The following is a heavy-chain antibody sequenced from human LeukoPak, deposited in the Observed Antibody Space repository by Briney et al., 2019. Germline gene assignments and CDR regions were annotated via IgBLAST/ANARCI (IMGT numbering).Heavy chain of an antibody. CDR2: IYYSGST. V-gene: IGHV4-59*01. CDR1: GGSISSYY. CDR3: ARGDSGYFDY. D-gene: IGHD3-10*01. Sequence: SGTLSLTCTVSGGSISSYYWSWIRQPPGKGLEWIGYIYYSGSTNYNPSLKSRVTISVDTSKNQFSLKLSSVTAADTAVYYCARGDSGYFDYWGQGTLVTVSS. J-gene: IGHJ4*02.